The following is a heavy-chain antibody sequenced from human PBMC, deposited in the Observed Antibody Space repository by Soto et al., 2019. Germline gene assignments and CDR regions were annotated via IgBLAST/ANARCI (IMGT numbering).Heavy chain of an antibody. CDR1: GYSFTSYY. V-gene: IGHV1-46*01. CDR2: MNPSGGSA. CDR3: ARDNGWFDP. Sequence: VQLVQSGAEVKKPGASVKVSCKASGYSFTSYYMHWVRQAPGQGLEWVGIMNPSGGSASYAQKFQGRVIMTRDTSTSTDFMELSGLRSEDTAVYYCARDNGWFDPWGQGTLVTVTS. J-gene: IGHJ5*02.